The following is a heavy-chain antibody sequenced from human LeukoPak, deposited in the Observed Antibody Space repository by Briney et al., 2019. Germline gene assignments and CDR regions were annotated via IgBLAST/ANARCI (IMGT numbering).Heavy chain of an antibody. D-gene: IGHD3-3*01. J-gene: IGHJ5*02. CDR1: RFTLSSYV. V-gene: IGHV3-30*18. CDR2: ISYYGSKK. CDR3: AKVQGRILEWFPPPPNKWFDP. Sequence: PGGALRHSCAAPRFTLSSYVMNRVRQATAKGLEREAAISYYGSKKYYAYSVKGGVTISRDNSKSAVYLQMNSVRAEDTAVYYCAKVQGRILEWFPPPPNKWFDPWGQGALVTVSS.